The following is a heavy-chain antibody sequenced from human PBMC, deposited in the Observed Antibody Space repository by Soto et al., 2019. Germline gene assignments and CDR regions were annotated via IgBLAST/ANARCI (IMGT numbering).Heavy chain of an antibody. V-gene: IGHV1-3*01. Sequence: ASVKVSCKASGYTFTTYAIHWVRQAPGQRLEWMGWINAGTGGTRYSQKLQGGVTITRDTSASTAYMELSSLRSEDTAVYYCARSPVGVIVILPLFDYWGQGTLVTVSS. CDR3: ARSPVGVIVILPLFDY. CDR1: GYTFTTYA. CDR2: INAGTGGT. D-gene: IGHD3-16*02. J-gene: IGHJ4*02.